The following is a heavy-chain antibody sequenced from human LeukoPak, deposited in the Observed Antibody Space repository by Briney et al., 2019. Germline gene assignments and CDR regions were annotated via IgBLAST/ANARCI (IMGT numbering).Heavy chain of an antibody. J-gene: IGHJ4*02. D-gene: IGHD2-15*01. CDR2: ISGIGNST. CDR1: GFTFSSYA. CDR3: AKGRGYCSGGSCYSDS. Sequence: QSGGSLRLSCAASGFTFSSYAMSWVRQAPGKGLEWVSTISGIGNSTYYADSVRGRFTISSDNSKNTMFLQMSSLRAEDTAIYYCAKGRGYCSGGSCYSDSWGQGTLVTVSS. V-gene: IGHV3-23*01.